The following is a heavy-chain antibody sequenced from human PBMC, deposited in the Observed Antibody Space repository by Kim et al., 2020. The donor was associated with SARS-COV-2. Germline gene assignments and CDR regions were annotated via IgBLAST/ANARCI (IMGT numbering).Heavy chain of an antibody. J-gene: IGHJ4*02. CDR2: VNRDGSTT. D-gene: IGHD3-16*01. CDR3: ARETPVRGEYYFDY. V-gene: IGHV3-74*01. CDR1: GFTFSSYS. Sequence: GGSLRLSCAASGFTFSSYSMHWVRQAPGKGLVWVSRVNRDGSTTNYADSVKGRFTISRDNAKNTLYLQMNSLRAEDTAVYYCARETPVRGEYYFDYWGQGILVTVSS.